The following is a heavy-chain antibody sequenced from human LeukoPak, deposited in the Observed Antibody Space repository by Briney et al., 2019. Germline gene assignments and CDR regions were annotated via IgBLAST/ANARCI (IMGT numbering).Heavy chain of an antibody. D-gene: IGHD6-6*01. J-gene: IGHJ4*02. CDR3: ARGEQLGAFDY. CDR2: ISYDGSNK. CDR1: DYTFTSYA. V-gene: IGHV3-30-3*01. Sequence: SCKASDYTFTSYAMHWVRQAPGKGLEWVAVISYDGSNKYYADSVKGRFTISRDNSKNTLYLQMNSLRAEDTAVYYCARGEQLGAFDYWGQGTLVTVSS.